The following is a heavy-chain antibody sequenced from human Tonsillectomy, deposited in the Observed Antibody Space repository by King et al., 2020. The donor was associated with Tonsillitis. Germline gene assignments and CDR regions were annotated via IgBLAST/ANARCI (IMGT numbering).Heavy chain of an antibody. CDR1: GFTFSSYS. CDR2: ISGSSNYI. V-gene: IGHV3-21*01. CDR3: ARDYGGNSRVDY. D-gene: IGHD4-23*01. Sequence: VQLVQSGGGLVKPGGSLRLSCTASGFTFSSYSMNWVRQAPGKGLEWVSSISGSSNYIYYADSVKGRFTISRDNAKNSVYLQMNSLRAEDTAVYYCARDYGGNSRVDYWGQGTLVTVSS. J-gene: IGHJ4*02.